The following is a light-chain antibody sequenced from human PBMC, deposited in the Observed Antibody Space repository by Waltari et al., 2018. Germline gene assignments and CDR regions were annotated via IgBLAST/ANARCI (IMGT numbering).Light chain of an antibody. CDR1: NSDLGAYNY. CDR2: DFN. J-gene: IGLJ2*01. CDR3: TSYTTTSLI. Sequence: QSALPQPASVSASPGQSITISCTGINSDLGAYNYVSWYQHNPGKAPKVIISDFNSPPSWVSNRFSGSKSGDTASLTISGLQAEDEGHYYCTSYTTTSLIFGGGTMLTVL. V-gene: IGLV2-14*01.